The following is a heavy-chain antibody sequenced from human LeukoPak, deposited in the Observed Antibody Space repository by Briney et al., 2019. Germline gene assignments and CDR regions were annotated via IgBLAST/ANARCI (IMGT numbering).Heavy chain of an antibody. CDR1: GFTFDDYA. CDR3: AKDNHPDAFDI. J-gene: IGHJ3*02. V-gene: IGHV3-43*02. CDR2: ISGDGDST. Sequence: QPGGSLRLSCVISGFTFDDYAMHWVRQAPGKGLEWVSLISGDGDSTYYADSVKGRFTISRDNSKNSLYLQMNSLRTEDTALYYCAKDNHPDAFDIWGQGAMVTVSS.